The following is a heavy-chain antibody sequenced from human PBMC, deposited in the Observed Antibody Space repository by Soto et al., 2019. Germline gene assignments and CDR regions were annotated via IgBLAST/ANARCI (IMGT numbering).Heavy chain of an antibody. V-gene: IGHV1-69*06. Sequence: SVKVSCKASGDTFYSYAISWVRQAPGQGLEWMGGIIPFFDTSNYAQKFQGRVTISADKSTSTAYMELSSLRSEDTAVYYCASLHCGGDCYSLLRYWGQGTLVTVSS. J-gene: IGHJ4*02. D-gene: IGHD2-21*02. CDR3: ASLHCGGDCYSLLRY. CDR2: IIPFFDTS. CDR1: GDTFYSYA.